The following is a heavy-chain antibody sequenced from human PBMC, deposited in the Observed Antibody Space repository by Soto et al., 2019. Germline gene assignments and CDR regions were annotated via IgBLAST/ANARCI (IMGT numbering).Heavy chain of an antibody. CDR1: GGSFSGYY. CDR2: INHSGST. CDR3: ARDYYYYGMDV. V-gene: IGHV4-34*01. Sequence: SETLSLTCAVYGGSFSGYYWSWIRQPPGKGLEWIGEINHSGSTNYNPSLKSRVTISVDTSKNQFSLKLSSVTAADTAVYYCARDYYYYGMDVWGQGTTVTVSS. J-gene: IGHJ6*02.